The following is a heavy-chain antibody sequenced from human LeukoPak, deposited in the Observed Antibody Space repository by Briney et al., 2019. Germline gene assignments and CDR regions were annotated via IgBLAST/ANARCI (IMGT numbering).Heavy chain of an antibody. Sequence: SETLSLTCTVSGGSISSYYWSWIRQPPGKGLEWIVYIYYSGSTNYNPSLKSRVTISVDTSKNQFSLKLSSVTAADTAVYYCARDLRTNFGRYWYFDLWGRGTLVTVSS. D-gene: IGHD3-3*01. CDR2: IYYSGST. J-gene: IGHJ2*01. CDR3: ARDLRTNFGRYWYFDL. V-gene: IGHV4-59*12. CDR1: GGSISSYY.